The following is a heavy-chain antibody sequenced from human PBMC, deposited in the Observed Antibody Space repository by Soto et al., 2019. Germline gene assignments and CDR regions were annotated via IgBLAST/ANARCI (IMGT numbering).Heavy chain of an antibody. J-gene: IGHJ6*02. V-gene: IGHV4-39*07. Sequence: PSETLSLTCTVSGGSISSSSYYWGWIRQPLGKGLEWIGYIYYSGSTYYNPSLKSRVTISVDTSKNQFSLKLSSVTAADTAVYYCARDLFSGSPADDYYYGMDVWGQGTTVTVSS. CDR3: ARDLFSGSPADDYYYGMDV. D-gene: IGHD3-22*01. CDR2: IYYSGST. CDR1: GGSISSSSYY.